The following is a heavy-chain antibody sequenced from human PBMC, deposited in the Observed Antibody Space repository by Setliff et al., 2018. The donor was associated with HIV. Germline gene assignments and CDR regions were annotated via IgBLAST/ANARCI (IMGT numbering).Heavy chain of an antibody. J-gene: IGHJ4*02. CDR2: MNPNSGNT. CDR3: ARGHSGNDY. V-gene: IGHV1-8*02. CDR1: GYAFTNYD. Sequence: ASVKVSCKASGYAFTNYDINWVRQATGQGLEWMGRMNPNSGNTEYAQQFQGRVTMTRNTSISTAYMVLSSLRSEDTAIYYCARGHSGNDYWGQGTLVTVSS. D-gene: IGHD1-1*01.